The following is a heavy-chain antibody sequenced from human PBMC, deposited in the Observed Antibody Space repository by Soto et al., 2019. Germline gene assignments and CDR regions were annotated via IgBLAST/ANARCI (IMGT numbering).Heavy chain of an antibody. CDR1: GGSISSGGYS. D-gene: IGHD6-19*01. CDR3: ARGGLLPDY. V-gene: IGHV4-30-2*01. Sequence: LSLTCAVSGGSISSGGYSWSWIRQPPGKGLEWIGYISHSGSTYYSPSLKSRVTISVDRSKNQFSLKLSSVTAADTAVYYCARGGLLPDYWGQGTLVTVSS. CDR2: ISHSGST. J-gene: IGHJ4*02.